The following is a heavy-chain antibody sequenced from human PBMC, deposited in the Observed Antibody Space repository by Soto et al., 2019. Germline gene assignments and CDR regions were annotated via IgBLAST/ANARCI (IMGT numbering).Heavy chain of an antibody. V-gene: IGHV1-69*06. J-gene: IGHJ5*02. CDR3: ARALWFGELLLYWFDP. CDR2: IIPNFGTA. Sequence: QVQLVQSGAEVKKPGSSVKVSCKASGGTFSSYAISWVRQAPGQGLEWMGGIIPNFGTANYAQKFQGRVTITADKSTSTAYMELSSLRSEDTAVYYCARALWFGELLLYWFDPWGQGTLVTVSS. D-gene: IGHD3-10*01. CDR1: GGTFSSYA.